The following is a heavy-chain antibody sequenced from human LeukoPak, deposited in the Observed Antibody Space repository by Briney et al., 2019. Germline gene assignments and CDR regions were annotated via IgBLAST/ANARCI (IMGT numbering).Heavy chain of an antibody. J-gene: IGHJ4*02. V-gene: IGHV3-23*01. Sequence: GGSLRLSCAASGFTLSTYAMSWVRQAPGKGLEWVSAISGSGGSTYYADSVKGRFTISRDNSKNTLYLQMNSLRAEDTAVYYCAKRAALGKYKYYFDYWGQGALVSVSS. D-gene: IGHD1-1*01. CDR2: ISGSGGST. CDR1: GFTLSTYA. CDR3: AKRAALGKYKYYFDY.